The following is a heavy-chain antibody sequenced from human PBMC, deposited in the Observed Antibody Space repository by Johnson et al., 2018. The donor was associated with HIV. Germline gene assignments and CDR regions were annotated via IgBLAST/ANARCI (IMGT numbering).Heavy chain of an antibody. CDR2: IKSKTDGGTT. J-gene: IGHJ3*02. CDR1: GFTFSSYT. CDR3: SNSHDAFDI. D-gene: IGHD4-23*01. V-gene: IGHV3-15*01. Sequence: VQLVESGGGVVQPGRSLRLSCAASGFTFSSYTMHWVRQAPGKGLEWVGRIKSKTDGGTTDYAAPVKGRFTISRDDSKNTLYLQMNSLKTEDTAVYYCSNSHDAFDIWGQGTMVTVSS.